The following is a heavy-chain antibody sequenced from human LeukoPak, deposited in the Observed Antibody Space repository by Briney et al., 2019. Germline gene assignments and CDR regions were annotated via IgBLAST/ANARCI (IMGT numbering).Heavy chain of an antibody. J-gene: IGHJ4*02. D-gene: IGHD3-16*01. CDR2: IYTRGST. CDR3: ARLRGNYFDY. V-gene: IGHV4-4*07. CDR1: GDSISTYY. Sequence: PSETLSLTCTVSGDSISTYYWSWIRQPAGKGLEWIGRIYTRGSTNYNPSLKSRVTMSVDTSKHQFSLELTSVTAADTAVFYCARLRGNYFDYWGQGTLVTVSS.